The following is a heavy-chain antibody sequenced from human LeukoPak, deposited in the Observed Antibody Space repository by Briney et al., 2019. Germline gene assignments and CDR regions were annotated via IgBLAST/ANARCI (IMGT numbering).Heavy chain of an antibody. CDR2: IYYSGST. Sequence: PSETLSLTCTVSGGSISSSSYYWGWIRQPPGKGLEWIGSIYYSGSTYYNPSLKSRVTISVDTSKNQFSLKLSSVTAADTAVHYCARDAGGSLFAEYFQHWGQGTLVTVSS. V-gene: IGHV4-39*07. J-gene: IGHJ1*01. CDR1: GGSISSSSYY. CDR3: ARDAGGSLFAEYFQH. D-gene: IGHD2-21*01.